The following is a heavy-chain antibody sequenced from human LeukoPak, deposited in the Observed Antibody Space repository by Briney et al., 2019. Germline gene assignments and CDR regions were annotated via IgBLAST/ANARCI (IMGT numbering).Heavy chain of an antibody. J-gene: IGHJ4*02. Sequence: GGSLRLSCEASGFTFSSYTMTWVRQAPGKGLEWVSYISSSGSTIYYADSVKGRFTISRDNAENTLYLQMNSLRAEDTAVYYCARSISSSSSFDYWGQGTLVTVSS. CDR2: ISSSGSTI. V-gene: IGHV3-48*01. CDR3: ARSISSSSSFDY. D-gene: IGHD6-6*01. CDR1: GFTFSSYT.